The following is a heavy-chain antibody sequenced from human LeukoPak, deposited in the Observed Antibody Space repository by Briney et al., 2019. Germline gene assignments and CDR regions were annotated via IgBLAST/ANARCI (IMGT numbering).Heavy chain of an antibody. CDR2: INSDGSST. CDR3: ARASPHYYDSSGFDI. J-gene: IGHJ3*02. D-gene: IGHD3-22*01. V-gene: IGHV3-74*01. Sequence: GGSLRLSCAASGFTFSSYWMHWVRQAPGKGLVWVSRINSDGSSTSYADSVKGRFTISRDNAKNTLYPQMNSLRAEDTAVYYCARASPHYYDSSGFDIWGQGTMVTVSS. CDR1: GFTFSSYW.